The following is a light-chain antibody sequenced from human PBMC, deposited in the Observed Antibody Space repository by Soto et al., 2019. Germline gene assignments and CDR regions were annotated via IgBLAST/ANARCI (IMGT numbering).Light chain of an antibody. CDR2: DTS. Sequence: EIVLTQSPGTLSLSPGERATLSCRASQSVSSNYLAWYQQKPGQAPRLLIYDTSSRATGIPDRFSGSQSRTDFTLTIGRLEPVYFAVYYCHPYGSSLTFGGGTNVEIK. J-gene: IGKJ4*01. V-gene: IGKV3-20*01. CDR1: QSVSSNY. CDR3: HPYGSSLT.